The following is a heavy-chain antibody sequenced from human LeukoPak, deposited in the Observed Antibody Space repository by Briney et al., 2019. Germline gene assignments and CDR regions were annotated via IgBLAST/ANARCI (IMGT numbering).Heavy chain of an antibody. CDR3: ATSKYYYDSSGYYYPDAFDI. V-gene: IGHV4-30-2*01. D-gene: IGHD3-22*01. CDR1: GGSISSGGYS. J-gene: IGHJ3*02. CDR2: IYHSGST. Sequence: SETLSLTCTVSGGSISSGGYSWSWIRQPPGKGLEWIGYIYHSGSTYYSPSLKSRVTISVDRSKNQFSLKLSSVTAADTAVYYCATSKYYYDSSGYYYPDAFDIWGQGTMVTVSS.